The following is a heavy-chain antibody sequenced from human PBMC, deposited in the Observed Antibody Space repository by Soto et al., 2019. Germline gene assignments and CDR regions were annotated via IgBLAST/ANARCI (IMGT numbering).Heavy chain of an antibody. CDR3: ARIGFGEEGY. Sequence: EVQLVESGGGLVKPGGSLRLSCAASGFTFSSYSMNWVRQAPGKGLEWVSSISSSSSYIYYADSVKGRFTISRDNAKNSLYLQMNSLRAEGTAVYYCARIGFGEEGYWGQGTLVTVSS. J-gene: IGHJ4*02. V-gene: IGHV3-21*01. CDR1: GFTFSSYS. D-gene: IGHD3-10*01. CDR2: ISSSSSYI.